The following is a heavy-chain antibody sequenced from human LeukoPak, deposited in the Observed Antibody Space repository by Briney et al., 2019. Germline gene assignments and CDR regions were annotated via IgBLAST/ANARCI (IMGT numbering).Heavy chain of an antibody. CDR2: ISWNSGSI. D-gene: IGHD2-21*02. CDR1: GFTFDDYA. Sequence: PGRSLRLSCAASGFTFDDYAMHWVRQAPGKGLERVSGISWNSGSIGYADSVKGRFTISRDNAKNSLYLQMNSLRVEDAALYYCAKEGDIVVVTAIGYFDYWGQGTLVTVYS. J-gene: IGHJ4*02. V-gene: IGHV3-9*01. CDR3: AKEGDIVVVTAIGYFDY.